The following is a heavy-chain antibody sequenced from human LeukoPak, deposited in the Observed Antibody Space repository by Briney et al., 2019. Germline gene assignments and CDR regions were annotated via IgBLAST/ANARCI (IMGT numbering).Heavy chain of an antibody. J-gene: IGHJ4*02. V-gene: IGHV3-30*02. CDR1: TFTFNIYG. D-gene: IGHD5-12*01. CDR3: ARDRTAYSYGTLFDY. CDR2: IQYDGSKK. Sequence: QPGGSLRLSCASTFTFNIYGMHWVRQAPGKGLEGVAFIQYDGSKKYYADSVKGRFTISRDNSRNTLSLQMNSLRTEDTAVYYCARDRTAYSYGTLFDYWGQGTLVTVSS.